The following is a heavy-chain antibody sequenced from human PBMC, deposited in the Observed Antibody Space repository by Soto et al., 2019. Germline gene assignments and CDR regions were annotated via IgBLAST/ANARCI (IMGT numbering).Heavy chain of an antibody. D-gene: IGHD6-19*01. CDR2: ISYDGSNK. J-gene: IGHJ6*03. CDR1: GFTFSSYG. CDR3: AKDQKWLEIPNYYYMDV. V-gene: IGHV3-30*18. Sequence: QVQLVESGGGVVQPGRSLRLSCAASGFTFSSYGMHWVRQAPGKGLEWVAVISYDGSNKYYADSVKGRFTISRDNSKNTLYLQMNSLRAEDTAVYYCAKDQKWLEIPNYYYMDVWGKGTTVTVSS.